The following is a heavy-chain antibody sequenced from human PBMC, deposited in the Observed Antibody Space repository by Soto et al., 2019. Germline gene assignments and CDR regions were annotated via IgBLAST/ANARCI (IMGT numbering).Heavy chain of an antibody. CDR3: AKGQWLVRGGFFDH. CDR1: GFTFSSYG. D-gene: IGHD6-19*01. V-gene: IGHV3-30*18. Sequence: GGSLRLSCAASGFTFSSYGMHWVRQAPGKGLEWVAVISYDGSNKYYADSVKGRFTISRDNSKNTLYLQMNSLRAEDTSVYYCAKGQWLVRGGFFDHWGQGTLVTVSS. J-gene: IGHJ4*02. CDR2: ISYDGSNK.